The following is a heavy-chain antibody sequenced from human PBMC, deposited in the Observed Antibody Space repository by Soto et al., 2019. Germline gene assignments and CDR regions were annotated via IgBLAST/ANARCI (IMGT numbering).Heavy chain of an antibody. CDR2: IDPSDSQT. V-gene: IGHV5-10-1*01. CDR3: AASRAAAGMGFYYYYGMDV. J-gene: IGHJ6*02. Sequence: HGESLKISCKGSGYSFAGYWITWVRQKPGKGLEWMGRIDPSDSQTYYSPSFRGHVTISADKSISTAYLQWSSLKASDTAMYYCAASRAAAGMGFYYYYGMDVWGQGTTVTVSS. CDR1: GYSFAGYW. D-gene: IGHD6-13*01.